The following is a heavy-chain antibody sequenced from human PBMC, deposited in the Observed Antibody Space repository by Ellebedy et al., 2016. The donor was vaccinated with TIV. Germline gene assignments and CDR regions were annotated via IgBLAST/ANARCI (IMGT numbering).Heavy chain of an antibody. CDR3: AREPYNSGRDYYGMDV. CDR1: GYTLTNYG. Sequence: ASVKVSCKASGYTLTNYGMHWVRQAPGQSPEWMGWINAAIGDTKYSQKFQGRVSITTDTYASTAYMELTSLTSEDTAVYYCAREPYNSGRDYYGMDVWGQGTTLIVSS. CDR2: INAAIGDT. J-gene: IGHJ6*02. V-gene: IGHV1-3*01. D-gene: IGHD3-10*01.